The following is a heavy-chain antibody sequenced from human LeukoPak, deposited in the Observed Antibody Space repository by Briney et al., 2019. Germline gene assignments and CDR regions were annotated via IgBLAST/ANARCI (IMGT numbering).Heavy chain of an antibody. CDR1: GFTVSTYY. CDR3: ARGLEYCTSTTCLLPFDY. D-gene: IGHD2-2*01. V-gene: IGHV3-53*01. Sequence: GGSLRLSCAASGFTVSTYYMTWVRQAPGKGLECVSVIYSGGSTYYADSVKGRFTVSRDNSKNTLYLQMNSLRAEDTAMYYCARGLEYCTSTTCLLPFDYWGQGTLVTVSS. CDR2: IYSGGST. J-gene: IGHJ4*02.